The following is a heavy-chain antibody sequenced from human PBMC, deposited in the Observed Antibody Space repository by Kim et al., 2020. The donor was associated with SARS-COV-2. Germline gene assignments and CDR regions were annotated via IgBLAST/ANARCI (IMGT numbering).Heavy chain of an antibody. V-gene: IGHV6-1*01. CDR2: TYYRSKWYN. D-gene: IGHD3-10*01. Sequence: SPTLSLTCAISGDSVSSNSAAWNWIRQSPSRGLEWLGRTYYRSKWYNDYAVSVKSRITINPDTSKNQFSLQLNSVTPEDTAVYYCARAPITMVRGVIQMDVWGQGTTVTVSS. CDR1: GDSVSSNSAA. J-gene: IGHJ6*02. CDR3: ARAPITMVRGVIQMDV.